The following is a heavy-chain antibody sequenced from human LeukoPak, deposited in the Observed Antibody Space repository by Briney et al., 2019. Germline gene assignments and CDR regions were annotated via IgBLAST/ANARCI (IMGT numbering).Heavy chain of an antibody. D-gene: IGHD2-2*03. Sequence: GGSLRLSCAASGFTFSSYGMHWVRQAPGKGLEWVAVIWYDGSNKYYADSVKGRFTISRDNSKDTLYLQMNSLRAEDTAVYYCARGTGYCSSTSCPRAYFDYWGQGTLVTVSS. V-gene: IGHV3-33*01. CDR3: ARGTGYCSSTSCPRAYFDY. J-gene: IGHJ4*02. CDR1: GFTFSSYG. CDR2: IWYDGSNK.